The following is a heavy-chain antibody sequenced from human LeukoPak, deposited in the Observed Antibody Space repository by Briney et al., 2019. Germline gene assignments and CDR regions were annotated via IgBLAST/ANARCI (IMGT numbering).Heavy chain of an antibody. Sequence: GGSLRLSCAASGFTFARNTMTWVRQAPGKGLEWVSSISGSGSDTYYADSVKGRFSISRDNSKNTLYLQMNSLRAEDTAVYYCARDRWRSGGSGGGDYWGQGTLVTVSS. V-gene: IGHV3-23*01. J-gene: IGHJ4*02. CDR2: ISGSGSDT. D-gene: IGHD2-15*01. CDR3: ARDRWRSGGSGGGDY. CDR1: GFTFARNT.